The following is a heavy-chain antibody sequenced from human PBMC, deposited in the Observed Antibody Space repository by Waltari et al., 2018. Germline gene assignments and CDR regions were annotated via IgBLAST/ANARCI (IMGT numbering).Heavy chain of an antibody. V-gene: IGHV4-39*03. CDR3: YGSGSYRSFDY. CDR2: IYHSGST. J-gene: IGHJ4*03. CDR1: GGSISSSSYY. D-gene: IGHD3-10*01. Sequence: QLQLQESGPGLVKPSETLSLTCTVSGGSISSSSYYWGWIRQPPGKGLEWIGSIYHSGSTYYNPARKSRVTISVDKSKDQFALKLSAGTAADTAVYYGYGSGSYRSFDYWGQGTTVTVSS.